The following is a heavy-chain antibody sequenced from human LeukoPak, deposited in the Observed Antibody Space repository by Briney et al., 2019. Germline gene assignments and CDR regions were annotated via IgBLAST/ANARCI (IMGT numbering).Heavy chain of an antibody. CDR2: MNSDGSST. V-gene: IGHV3-74*01. CDR3: AREAFNYGDHYFDY. D-gene: IGHD4-17*01. J-gene: IGHJ4*02. CDR1: GSTFSSYA. Sequence: GGSLRLSCAASGSTFSSYAMSWVRQAPGKGLVWVSRMNSDGSSTTYADSVKGRFTISRDNAKNTLYLQMSSLRAEDTAVYHCAREAFNYGDHYFDYWGQGTLVTVSS.